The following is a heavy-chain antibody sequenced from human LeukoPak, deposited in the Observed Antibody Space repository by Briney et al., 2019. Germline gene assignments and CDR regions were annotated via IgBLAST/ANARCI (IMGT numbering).Heavy chain of an antibody. D-gene: IGHD6-6*01. CDR3: ARGRSSSRYYYYGMDV. CDR1: GGSFSGYY. Sequence: SETLSLTCAVYGGSFSGYYWSWIRQPPGKGLEWIGEINHSGSTNYNPSLKSRVTISVDTSKNQFSLKLSSVTAADTAVYYCARGRSSSRYYYYGMDVWGQGTTVTVSS. CDR2: INHSGST. J-gene: IGHJ6*02. V-gene: IGHV4-34*01.